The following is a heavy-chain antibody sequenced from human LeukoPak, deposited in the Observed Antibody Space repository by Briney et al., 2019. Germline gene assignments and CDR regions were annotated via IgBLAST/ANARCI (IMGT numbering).Heavy chain of an antibody. V-gene: IGHV4-39*07. J-gene: IGHJ4*02. CDR3: ARDGVGRYSSVLVNY. Sequence: SETLSLTCTVSGGSISSSSYYWGWIRQPPGKGLEWIGSIYYSGSTYYNPSLKSRVTISVDTSKNQFSLKLSSVTAADTAVYYCARDGVGRYSSVLVNYWGQGTLVTVSS. CDR2: IYYSGST. CDR1: GGSISSSSYY. D-gene: IGHD6-25*01.